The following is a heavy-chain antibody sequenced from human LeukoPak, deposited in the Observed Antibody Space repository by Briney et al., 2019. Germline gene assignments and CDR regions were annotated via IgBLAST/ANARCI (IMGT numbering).Heavy chain of an antibody. CDR2: TYYRSKWYN. CDR3: ARGYYDFWSGYYRERYYYYMDV. CDR1: GDSVSSNSAA. J-gene: IGHJ6*03. V-gene: IGHV6-1*01. D-gene: IGHD3-3*01. Sequence: SQTLSLTCAISGDSVSSNSAAWNWIRQSPSRGLEWLGRTYYRSKWYNDYVVSVKSRITINPDTSKNQFSLQLNSVTPEDTAVYYCARGYYDFWSGYYRERYYYYMDVWGKGTTVTVSS.